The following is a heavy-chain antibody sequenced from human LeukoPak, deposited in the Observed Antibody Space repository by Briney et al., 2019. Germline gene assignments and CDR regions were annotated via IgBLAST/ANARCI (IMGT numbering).Heavy chain of an antibody. CDR1: GYSISSGYY. Sequence: SETLSLTCTVSGYSISSGYYWGWIRQPPGKRLEWIGSIYHSGSTYYNPSLKSRVTISVDTSKNQFSLKLSSVTAADTAVYYCARHNSEDIVVVVAENNWFDPWGQRTLVTVSS. D-gene: IGHD2-15*01. CDR2: IYHSGST. J-gene: IGHJ5*02. V-gene: IGHV4-38-2*02. CDR3: ARHNSEDIVVVVAENNWFDP.